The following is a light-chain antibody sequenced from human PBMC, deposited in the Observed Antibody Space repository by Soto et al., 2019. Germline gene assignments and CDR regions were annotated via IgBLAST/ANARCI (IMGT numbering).Light chain of an antibody. V-gene: IGLV2-14*01. CDR3: CSYTTSNTRQIV. J-gene: IGLJ1*01. CDR2: DVS. CDR1: SSDVGGYNY. Sequence: QSALTQPVSVSGSPGQSITISCTGTSSDVGGYNYVSWYQQHPGKAPKFMIYDVSNRPSGVSNRFSGSKSGNTASLTISGLQAEDEADYYCCSYTTSNTRQIVFGTGTQLTVL.